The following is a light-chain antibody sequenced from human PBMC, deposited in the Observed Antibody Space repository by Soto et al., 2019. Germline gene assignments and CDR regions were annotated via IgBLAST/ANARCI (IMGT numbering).Light chain of an antibody. CDR3: SLYTSSSTWV. V-gene: IGLV2-18*01. CDR1: SSDVGSYNR. Sequence: QSALTQPPSVSGSPGQSVTISCTGTSSDVGSYNRVSWYQQPPGTAPKLMIYEVSNRPSGVPDRFPGSKSGNTASLTISGLQAEDEADYYCSLYTSSSTWVFGGGTKLTVL. CDR2: EVS. J-gene: IGLJ3*02.